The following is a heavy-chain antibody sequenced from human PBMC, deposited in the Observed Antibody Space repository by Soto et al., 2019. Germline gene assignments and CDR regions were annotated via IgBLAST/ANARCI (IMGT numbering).Heavy chain of an antibody. CDR3: ARSVEGHFDY. CDR1: GFRFNIYS. Sequence: EVQLVESGGGLVQPGGSLRLSCAASGFRFNIYSMNWVRQAPGKGLEWSAYITSDTNTIKYADSVKGRFTISRDNARNVVYLQMNSLRDEETAVYYCARSVEGHFDYWGQGTVFTVSS. CDR2: ITSDTNTI. V-gene: IGHV3-48*02. J-gene: IGHJ4*02. D-gene: IGHD6-19*01.